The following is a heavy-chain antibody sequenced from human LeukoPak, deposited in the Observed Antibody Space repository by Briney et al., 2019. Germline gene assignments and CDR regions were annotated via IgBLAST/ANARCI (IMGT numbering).Heavy chain of an antibody. V-gene: IGHV4-4*07. CDR2: VHTSRGT. Sequence: PSETLSLTCIVSGASISGHYWSWIRQPAGKEPEWIGRVHTSRGTNYNSSLKSRLTMSVDTSKNQFSLHLASVTAADTAVYYCAKGGESSLPFDYWGQGTLVIVSS. J-gene: IGHJ4*02. D-gene: IGHD3-10*01. CDR3: AKGGESSLPFDY. CDR1: GASISGHY.